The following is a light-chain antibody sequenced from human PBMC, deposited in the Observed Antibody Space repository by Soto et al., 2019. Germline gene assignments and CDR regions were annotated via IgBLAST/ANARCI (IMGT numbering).Light chain of an antibody. J-gene: IGKJ1*01. V-gene: IGKV3-20*01. CDR2: GAS. CDR3: KHFGSPGGT. Sequence: EIVLTQSPDTLSLSPGERATLSCRASQSVDSSYLAWYHQRPGQAPRLLIYGASSRATGIPDRFSGSGSGTDFTLTISRLEPKDFAVYYGKHFGSPGGTFGQGTRVDIK. CDR1: QSVDSSY.